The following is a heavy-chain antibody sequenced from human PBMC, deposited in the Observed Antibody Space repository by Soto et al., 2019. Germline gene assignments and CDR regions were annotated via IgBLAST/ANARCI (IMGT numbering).Heavy chain of an antibody. Sequence: GGSLRLSCAASGFTVSSNYMSWVRQAPGKGLEWVSVIYSGGSTYYADSVKGRFTISRDNSKNTLYLQMNSLRAEDTAVYYCARENWNYGRNWFDPWGQGTLVTVSS. CDR2: IYSGGST. CDR3: ARENWNYGRNWFDP. D-gene: IGHD1-7*01. CDR1: GFTVSSNY. J-gene: IGHJ5*02. V-gene: IGHV3-66*01.